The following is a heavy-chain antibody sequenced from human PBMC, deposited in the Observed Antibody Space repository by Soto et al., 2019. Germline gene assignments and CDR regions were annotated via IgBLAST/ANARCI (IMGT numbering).Heavy chain of an antibody. Sequence: PGGSLRLSCAASGFTFSGSAMHWVRQASGKGLEWVGRIRSKANSYATAYAASVKGRFTISRDDSKNTAYLQMNSLKTEDTAVYYCTRPSNLDCTNGVCYSNWFDPWGQGTLVTVS. CDR1: GFTFSGSA. J-gene: IGHJ5*02. CDR3: TRPSNLDCTNGVCYSNWFDP. V-gene: IGHV3-73*01. CDR2: IRSKANSYAT. D-gene: IGHD2-8*01.